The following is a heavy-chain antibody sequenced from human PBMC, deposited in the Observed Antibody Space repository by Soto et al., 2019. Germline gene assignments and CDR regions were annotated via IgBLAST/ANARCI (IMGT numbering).Heavy chain of an antibody. J-gene: IGHJ5*02. CDR1: GGSFSGYF. D-gene: IGHD2-2*01. Sequence: SETLSLTCAVSGGSFSGYFWNWIRQPPGKGLEWIGEINPGGSTTYNPSLKSRVTISADTSKNQFSPNLSSVTAADTAVYYCARGKGQLLLVRPKGFHPWGQGTLVTVSS. CDR3: ARGKGQLLLVRPKGFHP. V-gene: IGHV4-34*01. CDR2: INPGGST.